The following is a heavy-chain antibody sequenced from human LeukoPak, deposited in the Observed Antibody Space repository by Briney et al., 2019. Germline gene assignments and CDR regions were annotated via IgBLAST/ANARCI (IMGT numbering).Heavy chain of an antibody. CDR1: GFTFSDYA. CDR3: ARNKAITAFFGMDV. D-gene: IGHD2/OR15-2a*01. CDR2: IAYGGAYT. J-gene: IGHJ6*02. Sequence: GTSLRLSCAASGFTFSDYAMHWVRQAPGKGLEWVAVIAYGGAYTHHADSLKGRFTISRDNSRDTLYLQINSLRPEDTALYYCARNKAITAFFGMDVWGQGTTIIVSS. V-gene: IGHV3-30*03.